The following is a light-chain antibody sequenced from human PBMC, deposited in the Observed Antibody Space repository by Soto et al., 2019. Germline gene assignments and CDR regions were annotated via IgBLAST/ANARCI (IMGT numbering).Light chain of an antibody. J-gene: IGLJ1*01. CDR3: QSYDTGLSGYV. CDR1: SSNIGAGYD. V-gene: IGLV1-40*01. CDR2: SSY. Sequence: QSVLTQPPSVSGAPGQRVTISCTGSSSNIGAGYDVHWFQQVPGTAPKLLIYSSYNRPSGVSDRFSGSKSGTSASLAITGLQAEDEADFYRQSYDTGLSGYVFGTGTKLTVL.